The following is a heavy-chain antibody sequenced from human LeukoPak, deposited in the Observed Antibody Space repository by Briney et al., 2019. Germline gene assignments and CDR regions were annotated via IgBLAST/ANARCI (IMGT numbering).Heavy chain of an antibody. CDR1: GYSLTELS. CDR2: FDPEDGKT. D-gene: IGHD3-22*01. V-gene: IGHV1-24*01. J-gene: IGHJ4*02. CDR3: ARAKDYYDSSGYYYLDY. Sequence: ASVKVSCKVSGYSLTELSMHWVRQAPGKGLEWMGGFDPEDGKTIYAQKFQGRVTMTRDTSISTAYMELSRLRSDDTAVYYCARAKDYYDSSGYYYLDYWGQGTLVTVSS.